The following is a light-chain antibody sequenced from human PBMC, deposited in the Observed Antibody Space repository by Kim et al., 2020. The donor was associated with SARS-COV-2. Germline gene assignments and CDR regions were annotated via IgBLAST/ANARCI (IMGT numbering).Light chain of an antibody. V-gene: IGKV3-15*01. CDR3: QQYSNWWT. CDR1: QSVSSN. CDR2: GAS. Sequence: EIVMTQSPATLSVSPGERATLSCRASQSVSSNLAWYQQKPGQAPRLLIYGASTRATGIPVRFSGSGCGTEFTLTISSLQSEDFALYYCQQYSNWWTFGQGTKVDIK. J-gene: IGKJ1*01.